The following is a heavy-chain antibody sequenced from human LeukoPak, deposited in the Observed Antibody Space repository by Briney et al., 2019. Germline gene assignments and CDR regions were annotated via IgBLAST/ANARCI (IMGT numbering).Heavy chain of an antibody. D-gene: IGHD3-16*01. V-gene: IGHV3-48*04. Sequence: GGSLRLSCAASGFTFSSYSTNWVRQAPGKGLEWLSYISSTSSAIYYADSLKGRFTISRDNAKNSLYLRMDSLRAEDTAVYYCARVIGSYGDSAYWGQGTLVTVSS. CDR3: ARVIGSYGDSAY. CDR1: GFTFSSYS. J-gene: IGHJ4*02. CDR2: ISSTSSAI.